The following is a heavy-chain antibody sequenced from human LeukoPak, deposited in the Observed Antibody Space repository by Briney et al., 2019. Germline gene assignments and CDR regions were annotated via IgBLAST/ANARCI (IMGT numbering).Heavy chain of an antibody. J-gene: IGHJ4*02. D-gene: IGHD4-17*01. V-gene: IGHV3-66*01. CDR3: ATNDYGASDY. CDR2: IYSGGST. Sequence: PGGSLRLSCAASEFTVSVNYMSWVRQAPGKGLEWVSFIYSGGSTYYADSVKGRFTISRDSSKNILHLQMNSLRAEDTAVFYCATNDYGASDYWGQGTLVTVSS. CDR1: EFTVSVNY.